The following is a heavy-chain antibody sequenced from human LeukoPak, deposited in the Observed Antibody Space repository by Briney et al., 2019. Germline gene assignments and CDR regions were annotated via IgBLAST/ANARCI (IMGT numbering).Heavy chain of an antibody. CDR1: GGSIGSGTHY. V-gene: IGHV4-31*03. CDR3: AASSGVTLGRF. D-gene: IGHD3-16*01. Sequence: EPSETLSLTCTVSGGSIGSGTHYYNWIRQHPGKGLEWIGYIYHTGITSYNPSLKSRVTMSVDTSMNQVFLKLSSLTAADTAVYYCAASSGVTLGRFWGQGTLVSVSS. J-gene: IGHJ4*02. CDR2: IYHTGIT.